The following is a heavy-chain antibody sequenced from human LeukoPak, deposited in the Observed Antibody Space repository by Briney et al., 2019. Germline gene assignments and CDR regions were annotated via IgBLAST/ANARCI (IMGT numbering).Heavy chain of an antibody. D-gene: IGHD1-1*01. Sequence: GGSLRLSCAVSGFTFSTYTMNWVRQAPGKGLEWVSSISSSSNYIYYADSVRGRFTISRDNAKNSLSLQMNSLRAEDTAVYYCARNRLLEDRDYNSYYYMDVWGIGTTVTVSS. CDR1: GFTFSTYT. CDR3: ARNRLLEDRDYNSYYYMDV. J-gene: IGHJ6*03. CDR2: ISSSSNYI. V-gene: IGHV3-21*01.